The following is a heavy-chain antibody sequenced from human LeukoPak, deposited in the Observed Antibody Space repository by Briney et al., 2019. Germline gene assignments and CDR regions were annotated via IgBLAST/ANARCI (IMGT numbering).Heavy chain of an antibody. CDR2: MNPNSGNT. J-gene: IGHJ6*03. Sequence: GASVKVSCKASGYTFTSYDINWVRQATGQGLEWMGWMNPNSGNTGYAQKFQGRVTMTRNISISTAYMELSSLRSEDTAVYYCARLQYDFWSGYSGYMDVWGKGTTVTVSS. CDR1: GYTFTSYD. V-gene: IGHV1-8*01. CDR3: ARLQYDFWSGYSGYMDV. D-gene: IGHD3-3*01.